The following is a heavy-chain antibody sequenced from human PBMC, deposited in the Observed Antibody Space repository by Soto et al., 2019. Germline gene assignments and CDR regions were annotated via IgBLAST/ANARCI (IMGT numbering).Heavy chain of an antibody. Sequence: PSETLSLTCAVYGGSFGGYYWSWSRQPPGKGLEWIGEINHSGSTNYNPSLKSRVTISVDTSKNQFSLKLSSVTAADTAVYYCARGFRGRELIKNLNRRYYYGMDVWGQGTTVTVSS. J-gene: IGHJ6*02. CDR3: ARGFRGRELIKNLNRRYYYGMDV. D-gene: IGHD1-26*01. CDR1: GGSFGGYY. CDR2: INHSGST. V-gene: IGHV4-34*01.